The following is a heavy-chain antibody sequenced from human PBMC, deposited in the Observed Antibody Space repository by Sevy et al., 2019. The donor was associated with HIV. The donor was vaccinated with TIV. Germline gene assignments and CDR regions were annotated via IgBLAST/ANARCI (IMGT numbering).Heavy chain of an antibody. J-gene: IGHJ4*02. Sequence: GGSLRLSCAASGFAFRNYGMHWVRQSPDRGLEWVAKVTSDGREKYYADSVKGRFTISRDNSRKTLYLQMNSLRPEDTAVYHCAKDQGSYYYSFDHWGQGTLVTVSS. D-gene: IGHD3-22*01. CDR2: VTSDGREK. CDR3: AKDQGSYYYSFDH. V-gene: IGHV3-30*02. CDR1: GFAFRNYG.